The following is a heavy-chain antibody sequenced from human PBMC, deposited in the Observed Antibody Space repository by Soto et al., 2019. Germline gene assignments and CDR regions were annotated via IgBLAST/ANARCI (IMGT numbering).Heavy chain of an antibody. CDR3: ARDTVVVPSALYYFDY. CDR1: GYTFTSYY. V-gene: IGHV1-46*01. D-gene: IGHD2-2*01. J-gene: IGHJ4*02. CDR2: INPSGGST. Sequence: GASVKLSCKASGYTFTSYYMHWVRQAPKQGLEWMGIINPSGGSTSYAQKFQGRVTMTRDTSTSTVYMEVSSLRSEDTAVYYCARDTVVVPSALYYFDYWGQGTLVTVSS.